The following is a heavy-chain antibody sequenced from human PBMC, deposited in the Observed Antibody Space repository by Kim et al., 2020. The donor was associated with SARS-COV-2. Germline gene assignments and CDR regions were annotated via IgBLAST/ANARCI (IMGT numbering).Heavy chain of an antibody. D-gene: IGHD3-10*01. Sequence: KTGYAQKFQGRGTMTWDTSITTAYMELSSLGSEDTAMYYCARGITQGVDFWGQGTLVTVSS. J-gene: IGHJ4*02. CDR2: KT. V-gene: IGHV1-8*01. CDR3: ARGITQGVDF.